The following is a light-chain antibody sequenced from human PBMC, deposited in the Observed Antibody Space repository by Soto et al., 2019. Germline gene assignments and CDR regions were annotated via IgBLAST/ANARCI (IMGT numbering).Light chain of an antibody. V-gene: IGKV1-9*01. Sequence: DIPLTQSPSFLSASVGDRVTVTCRASQGINSYLAWYQQKPGKAPKLLIYTASTLQSGVPSRFSGSGSGTEFTLTITSLQPEDFVAYYCQQLYSYPLTFGGGTKVEIK. CDR2: TAS. CDR3: QQLYSYPLT. J-gene: IGKJ4*01. CDR1: QGINSY.